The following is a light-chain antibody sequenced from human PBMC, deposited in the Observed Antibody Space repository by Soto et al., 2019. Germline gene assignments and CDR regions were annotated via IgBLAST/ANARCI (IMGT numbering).Light chain of an antibody. CDR2: WAS. J-gene: IGKJ1*01. V-gene: IGKV4-1*01. CDR3: QQYYSPPPT. Sequence: DIVMTQSPDSLAVSLGERATINCKSSQSVLYSSNNKNYLAWYQLKPGQPPKLLIYWASTRESGVPDRFSGSGSGTDFPLTISSLQAEDVAVYYCQQYYSPPPTFGQGTKVEIK. CDR1: QSVLYSSNNKNY.